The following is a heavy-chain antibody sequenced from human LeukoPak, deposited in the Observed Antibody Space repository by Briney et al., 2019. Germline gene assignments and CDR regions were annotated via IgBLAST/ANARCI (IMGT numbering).Heavy chain of an antibody. CDR2: ISSGGSTI. J-gene: IGHJ3*02. CDR3: ARDRAFDI. Sequence: HAGGSPRLSCAASGFTFSSYEMNWVRQAPGKGLEWVSYISSGGSTIYYADSVKGRFTISRDNAKNSLYLQMNSLRAEDTAVYYCARDRAFDIWGQGTMVTVSS. CDR1: GFTFSSYE. V-gene: IGHV3-48*03.